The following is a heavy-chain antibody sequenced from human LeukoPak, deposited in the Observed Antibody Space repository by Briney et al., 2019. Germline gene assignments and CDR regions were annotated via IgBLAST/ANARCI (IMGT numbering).Heavy chain of an antibody. D-gene: IGHD6-13*01. CDR1: GFTFSSYE. CDR3: SRGPFAAAGTSAFDH. Sequence: PGGSLRLSCAASGFTFSSYEMNWVRQAPGKGLEWVSYISSSGSTIYYPDSVKGRFTISRDNAKNSLYLQMNSMRAEDKAVYYFSRGPFAAAGTSAFDHWGQGTLVTVSS. CDR2: ISSSGSTI. J-gene: IGHJ4*02. V-gene: IGHV3-48*03.